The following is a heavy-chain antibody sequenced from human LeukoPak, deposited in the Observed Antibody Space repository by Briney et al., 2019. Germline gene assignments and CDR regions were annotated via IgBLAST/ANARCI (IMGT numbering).Heavy chain of an antibody. Sequence: ASETLSLTCTVSGGSISSYYWGWIRQPPGKGLEWIGSFYYSGSTYYNPSLKSRVTISLGTSKNQFSLKLSSVTAADTAVYYCARDLYSSRTNDAFVIWGQGTMVTVSS. J-gene: IGHJ3*02. D-gene: IGHD6-13*01. V-gene: IGHV4-39*07. CDR2: FYYSGST. CDR3: ARDLYSSRTNDAFVI. CDR1: GGSISSYY.